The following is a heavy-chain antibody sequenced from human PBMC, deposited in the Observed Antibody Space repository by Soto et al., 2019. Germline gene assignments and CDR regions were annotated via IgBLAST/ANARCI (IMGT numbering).Heavy chain of an antibody. J-gene: IGHJ5*02. D-gene: IGHD5-12*01. CDR2: ISAYNGNT. CDR3: ARGGRNIVIVATILRNNWFDP. CDR1: GYTFTSYG. V-gene: IGHV1-18*01. Sequence: ASVKVSCKASGYTFTSYGISWVRQAPGQGLEWMGWISAYNGNTNYAQKLQGRVTMTTDTSTSTAYMELRSLRSDDTAVYYCARGGRNIVIVATILRNNWFDPWGQETLVTVPS.